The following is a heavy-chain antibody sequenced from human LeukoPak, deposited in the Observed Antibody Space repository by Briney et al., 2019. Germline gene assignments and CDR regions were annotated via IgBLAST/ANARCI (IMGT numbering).Heavy chain of an antibody. CDR3: ARNLIPEQLVLNF. V-gene: IGHV4-61*05. CDR1: GGFISSSSYY. CDR2: IYYTGST. J-gene: IGHJ4*02. D-gene: IGHD6-13*01. Sequence: SETLSLTCTVSGGFISSSSYYWGWIRQPPGKGLEWIGYIYYTGSTNYNPSLKSRVTMSVDTSKNQFSLNLKSVTPEDTAVYYCARNLIPEQLVLNFWGQGTLVTVSS.